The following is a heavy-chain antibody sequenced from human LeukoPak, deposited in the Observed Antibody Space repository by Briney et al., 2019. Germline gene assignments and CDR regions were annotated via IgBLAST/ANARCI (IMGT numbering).Heavy chain of an antibody. D-gene: IGHD5-24*01. CDR2: IIPIFGTA. V-gene: IGHV1-69*05. Sequence: ASVKVSCKASGGTFSSYAISWVRQAPGQGLEWMGRIIPIFGTANYAQKFQGRVTITTDESTSTAYMELSSLGSEDTAVYYCARGTYPLRWLQLNYWGQGTLVTVPS. CDR3: ARGTYPLRWLQLNY. CDR1: GGTFSSYA. J-gene: IGHJ4*02.